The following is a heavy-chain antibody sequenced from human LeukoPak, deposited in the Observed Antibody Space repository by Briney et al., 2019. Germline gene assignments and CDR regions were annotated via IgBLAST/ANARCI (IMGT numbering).Heavy chain of an antibody. Sequence: ASVTVSCKASGYTFTSYDIDWVRQAPGQGLEWIGWMSTYDGKTNYAQKFRGRVSMTTDTSTNTAYMELRSLTSDDTAVYFCARDVREQLLGGSWFDPWGKGTPFTVSS. CDR2: MSTYDGKT. J-gene: IGHJ5*02. CDR3: ARDVREQLLGGSWFDP. CDR1: GYTFTSYD. V-gene: IGHV1-18*01. D-gene: IGHD6-6*01.